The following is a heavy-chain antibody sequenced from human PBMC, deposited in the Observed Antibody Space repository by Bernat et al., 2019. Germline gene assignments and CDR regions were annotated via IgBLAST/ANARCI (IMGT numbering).Heavy chain of an antibody. J-gene: IGHJ4*02. D-gene: IGHD2-21*02. Sequence: QLQLQESGPGLVKPSETLSLTCTVSGGSISSSSYYWGWIRQPPGKGLEGIGSIYFSGSTYYNPSLKSRVTISVDTSKNQFSLKLSSVTAADTAVYYCARLKRYCGGDCYWFDYWGQGTLVTVSS. CDR2: IYFSGST. CDR3: ARLKRYCGGDCYWFDY. CDR1: GGSISSSSYY. V-gene: IGHV4-39*01.